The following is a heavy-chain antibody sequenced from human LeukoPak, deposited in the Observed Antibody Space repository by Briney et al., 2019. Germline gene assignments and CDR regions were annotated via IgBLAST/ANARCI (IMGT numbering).Heavy chain of an antibody. J-gene: IGHJ6*03. CDR1: VYTFTSYD. CDR2: MNPNSGNT. Sequence: ASVKVSRKASVYTFTSYDINWVRQATGQGLEWMGWMNPNSGNTGYAQKFQGRVTMTRNTSISTAYMELSSLRSEDTAVYYCARVGIVPAALSFYYYYYMDVWGKGTTVTVSS. D-gene: IGHD2-2*01. V-gene: IGHV1-8*01. CDR3: ARVGIVPAALSFYYYYYMDV.